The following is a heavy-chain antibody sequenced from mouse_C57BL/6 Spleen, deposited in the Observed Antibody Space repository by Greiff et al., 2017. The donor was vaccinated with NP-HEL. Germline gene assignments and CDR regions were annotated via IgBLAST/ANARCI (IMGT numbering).Heavy chain of an antibody. CDR3: ARSDYSKGFAY. CDR1: GYAFSSSW. D-gene: IGHD2-5*01. V-gene: IGHV1-82*01. Sequence: VQLQQSGPELVKPGASVKISCKASGYAFSSSWMNWVKQRPGKGLEWIGRIYPGDGDTNYNGKFKGKATLTADKSSSTAYMQLSSLTSEDSAVYFCARSDYSKGFAYWGQGTLVTVSA. J-gene: IGHJ3*01. CDR2: IYPGDGDT.